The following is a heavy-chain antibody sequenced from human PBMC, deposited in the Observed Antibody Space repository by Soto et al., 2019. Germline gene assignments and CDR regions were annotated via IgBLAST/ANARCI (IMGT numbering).Heavy chain of an antibody. CDR1: GGSFSGYY. CDR2: INHCGSN. D-gene: IGHD2-8*01. CDR3: ARSRHRCVPTALGI. Sequence: QVQLQQWGAGLLKPQETLSLTCAVYGGSFSGYYWSWIRQPPGKGLEWIGEINHCGSNNYKPSLKSRVTISVDTSKNQFSLQRSSVTAADTAVYYCARSRHRCVPTALGIWCQGTMVTVSS. V-gene: IGHV4-34*01. J-gene: IGHJ3*02.